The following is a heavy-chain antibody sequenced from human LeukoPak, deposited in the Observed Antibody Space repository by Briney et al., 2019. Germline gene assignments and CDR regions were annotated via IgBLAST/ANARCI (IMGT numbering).Heavy chain of an antibody. Sequence: ASVKVSCKASGYTFTGYGISWVRQAPGQGLEWMGWISAYNGNTNYAQKLQGRVTMATDTSTSTAYMELRSLRSDDTAVYYCARDTFNYYDSSGHDAFDIWGQGTMVTVSS. J-gene: IGHJ3*02. V-gene: IGHV1-18*01. CDR3: ARDTFNYYDSSGHDAFDI. CDR1: GYTFTGYG. CDR2: ISAYNGNT. D-gene: IGHD3-22*01.